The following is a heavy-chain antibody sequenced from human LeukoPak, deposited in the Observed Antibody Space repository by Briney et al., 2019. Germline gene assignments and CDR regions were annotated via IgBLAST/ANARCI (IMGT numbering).Heavy chain of an antibody. CDR1: GGPISSYY. CDR3: ARDSGRY. D-gene: IGHD1-26*01. Sequence: PSETVSLTCTVSGGPISSYYWSWIRQPPGKGLEWIGYIYYSRSTNYNPSPKSRVTISVDTSKNQFSLKLSSVTAADTAVYYCARDSGRYWGQGTLVTVSS. CDR2: IYYSRST. J-gene: IGHJ4*02. V-gene: IGHV4-59*01.